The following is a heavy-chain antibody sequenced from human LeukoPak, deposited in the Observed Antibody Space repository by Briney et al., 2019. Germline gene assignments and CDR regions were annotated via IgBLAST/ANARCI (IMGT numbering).Heavy chain of an antibody. D-gene: IGHD1-26*01. CDR3: ARTSASGATYFDY. CDR2: IYFSGST. V-gene: IGHV4-4*07. Sequence: SETLSLTRTVSGGSLYSYYWSWIRQPAGKGLEWIGRIYFSGSTHYIPSLQSRVTMSVDTSKNQFSLKLSSVTAADTAVYYCARTSASGATYFDYWGQGTLVTVSS. J-gene: IGHJ4*02. CDR1: GGSLYSYY.